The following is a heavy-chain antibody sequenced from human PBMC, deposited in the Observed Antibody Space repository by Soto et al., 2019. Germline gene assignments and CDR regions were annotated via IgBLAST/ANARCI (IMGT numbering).Heavy chain of an antibody. CDR2: ISSNSAYI. CDR3: TRDASRDSSARGWFDP. CDR1: GFTFRSFT. D-gene: IGHD6-13*01. V-gene: IGHV3-21*01. Sequence: LRLSCAASGFTFRSFTMNWVRQAPGKGLEWVSTISSNSAYIYYTDALRGRFTISRDNAKNSPHLQMNSLRAEDTAVYYCTRDASRDSSARGWFDPWGPGTLVTVSS. J-gene: IGHJ5*02.